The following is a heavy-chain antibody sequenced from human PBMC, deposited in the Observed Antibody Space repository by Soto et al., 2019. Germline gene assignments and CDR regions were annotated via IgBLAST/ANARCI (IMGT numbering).Heavy chain of an antibody. V-gene: IGHV3-74*01. J-gene: IGHJ6*03. CDR1: GFTFSSYW. D-gene: IGHD2-15*01. CDR2: INSDGSST. Sequence: GGSLRLSCAASGFTFSSYWMHWVRQAPGKGLVWVSRINSDGSSTSYADSVKGRFTISRDNAKNTLYLQMNSLRAEDTAVYYCARDSGHCSGGSCPGSYYYYYYMDVWGKGTTVTV. CDR3: ARDSGHCSGGSCPGSYYYYYYMDV.